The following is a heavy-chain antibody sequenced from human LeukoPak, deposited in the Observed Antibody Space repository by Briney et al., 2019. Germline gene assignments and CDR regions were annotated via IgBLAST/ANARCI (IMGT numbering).Heavy chain of an antibody. CDR1: GGSFSGYY. CDR2: INHSGST. CDR3: ARQNYYDSSGYFQLFDY. Sequence: SETLSLTCAVYGGSFSGYYWSWIRQPPGKGLEWIGEINHSGSTNYNPSLKSRVTISVDTSKNQFSLKLSSVTAADTAVYYCARQNYYDSSGYFQLFDYWGQGTLVTGSS. J-gene: IGHJ4*02. V-gene: IGHV4-34*01. D-gene: IGHD3-22*01.